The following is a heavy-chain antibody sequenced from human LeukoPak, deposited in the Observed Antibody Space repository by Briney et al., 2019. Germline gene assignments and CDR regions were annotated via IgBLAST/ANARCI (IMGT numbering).Heavy chain of an antibody. Sequence: GSLRLSCAASGFTVSSNYMSWVRQAPGKGLEWVSSISTTSAYIYYADSVKGRLTTSRDNAKSSLYLEMNSLRAEDTAVYYCARDGAAAAGRYFDYWGQGSLVTVSS. CDR2: ISTTSAYI. J-gene: IGHJ4*02. V-gene: IGHV3-21*01. CDR1: GFTVSSNY. D-gene: IGHD6-13*01. CDR3: ARDGAAAAGRYFDY.